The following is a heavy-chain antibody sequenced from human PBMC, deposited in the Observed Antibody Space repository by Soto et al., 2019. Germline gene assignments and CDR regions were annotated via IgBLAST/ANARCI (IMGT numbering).Heavy chain of an antibody. V-gene: IGHV3-23*01. D-gene: IGHD2-2*01. J-gene: IGHJ5*01. CDR3: VKDGERCSSIDCWCWFDS. CDR1: GFNFRNYV. CDR2: ISDSGDGT. Sequence: DVQLLESGGHLVQPGGSLRLSCAASGFNFRNYVMGWVRQAPGKGLEWVSSISDSGDGTYYADSVKGRFAISRDNSKNTLFLQMNSLRAEHTAVYFCVKDGERCSSIDCWCWFDSWGQGTLVAVSS.